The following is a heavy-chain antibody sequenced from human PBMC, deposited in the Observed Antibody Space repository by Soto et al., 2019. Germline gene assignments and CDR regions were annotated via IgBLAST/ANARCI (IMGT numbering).Heavy chain of an antibody. CDR2: IIPIFGTA. V-gene: IGHV1-69*01. J-gene: IGHJ6*02. Sequence: QVQLVQSGAEVKKPGSSVKVSCKASGGTFSSYAISWVRQAPGQALEWMGGIIPIFGTANYAQKFQGRVTITADESTSTAYMELSSLRSEDTAVYYCARAVVPAAPQYYYYYGMDVWGQGTTVTVSS. CDR3: ARAVVPAAPQYYYYYGMDV. CDR1: GGTFSSYA. D-gene: IGHD2-2*01.